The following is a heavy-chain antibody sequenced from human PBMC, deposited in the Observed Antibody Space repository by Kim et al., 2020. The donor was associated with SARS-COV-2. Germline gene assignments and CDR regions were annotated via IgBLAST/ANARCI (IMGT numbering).Heavy chain of an antibody. J-gene: IGHJ4*02. CDR2: IKSKTDGGTT. CDR1: GFTFSNAW. CDR3: TTDPPRVLLTTVTTN. V-gene: IGHV3-15*01. Sequence: GGSLRLSCAASGFTFSNAWMSWVRQAPGKGLEWVGRIKSKTDGGTTDYAAPVKGRFTISRDDSKNTLYLQMNSLKTEDTAVYYCTTDPPRVLLTTVTTNWGQGTLVTVSS. D-gene: IGHD4-4*01.